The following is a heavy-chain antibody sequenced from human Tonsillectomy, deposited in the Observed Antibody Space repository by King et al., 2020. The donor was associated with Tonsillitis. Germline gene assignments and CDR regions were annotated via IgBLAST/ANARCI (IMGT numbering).Heavy chain of an antibody. V-gene: IGHV3-7*01. J-gene: IGHJ3*02. CDR1: GFTFSSYW. CDR2: IKQDGSEK. D-gene: IGHD4-17*01. Sequence: VQLVESGGGLVQPGGSLRLSCAASGFTFSSYWMSWVRQAPGKGLEWVANIKQDGSEKYYVDSVKGRFTISRDNAKNSLYLQMNSLRAEDTAVYYCARGSHDDGLPHDAFDIWGQGTMVTVSS. CDR3: ARGSHDDGLPHDAFDI.